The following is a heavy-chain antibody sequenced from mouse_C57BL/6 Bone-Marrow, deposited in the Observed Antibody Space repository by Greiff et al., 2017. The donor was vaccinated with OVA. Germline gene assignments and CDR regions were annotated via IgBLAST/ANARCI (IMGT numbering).Heavy chain of an antibody. CDR2: IDPANGNT. J-gene: IGHJ3*01. CDR1: GFNIKNTY. D-gene: IGHD3-2*02. Sequence: EVKLMESVAELVRPGASVKLSCTASGFNIKNTYMHWVKQRPEQGLEWIGRIDPANGNTKYAPKFQGKATITADTSSNTAYLQLSSLTSEDTAIYYCARWDSSGYWFAYWGQGTLVTVSA. V-gene: IGHV14-3*01. CDR3: ARWDSSGYWFAY.